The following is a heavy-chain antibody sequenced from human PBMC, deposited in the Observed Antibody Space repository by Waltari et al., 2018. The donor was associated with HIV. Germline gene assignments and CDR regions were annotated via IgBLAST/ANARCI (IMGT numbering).Heavy chain of an antibody. V-gene: IGHV3-23*01. J-gene: IGHJ3*01. CDR2: ISGSSGTI. CDR1: GFTFRAFA. CDR3: AKGLRDLRPSAFDV. D-gene: IGHD3-10*01. Sequence: EVQLLESGGGLVQPGGALRLSCAASGFTFRAFARSWVRRGTGKGVDGVSAISGSSGTISYADSVKGRFTVSRDYSNSTVYLPRNSLRAEDTAVYFCAKGLRDLRPSAFDVWGQGTMVAISS.